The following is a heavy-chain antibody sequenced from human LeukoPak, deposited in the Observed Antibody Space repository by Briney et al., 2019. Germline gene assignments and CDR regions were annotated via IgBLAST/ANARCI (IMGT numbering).Heavy chain of an antibody. D-gene: IGHD3-22*01. V-gene: IGHV3-9*01. CDR3: AKDINPYYYDSSGPLGGPFDN. CDR1: GFSFDDYA. J-gene: IGHJ4*02. CDR2: ISWNSGTI. Sequence: GRSLRLSCAVSGFSFDDYAMHWVRQAPGKGLGWVSGISWNSGTIDYADSLKGRFTISRDNAKNSLYLQMNSLRAEDTALYYCAKDINPYYYDSSGPLGGPFDNWGQGTLVTVSS.